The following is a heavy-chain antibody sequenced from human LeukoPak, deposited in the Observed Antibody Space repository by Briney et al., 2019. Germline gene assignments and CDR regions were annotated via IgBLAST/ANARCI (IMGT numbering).Heavy chain of an antibody. D-gene: IGHD3-10*01. CDR1: GFTFSSYA. CDR2: ISGVGGDT. J-gene: IGHJ4*02. V-gene: IGHV3-23*01. Sequence: GGSLRLSCAASGFTFSSYAMSWVRQAPGKGLEWVSSISGVGGDTYYALSVKGRFTISRDDAQNTLYLHIKSLRAGDTAVYYCAKARGGQAFDYWGQGTLVTVSS. CDR3: AKARGGQAFDY.